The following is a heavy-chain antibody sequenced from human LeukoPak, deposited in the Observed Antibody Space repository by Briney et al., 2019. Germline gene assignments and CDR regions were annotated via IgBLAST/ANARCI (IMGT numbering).Heavy chain of an antibody. D-gene: IGHD4-23*01. Sequence: SVKVSCEASGGTFSSYTISWVRQAPGQGLEWMGRIIPILGIANYAQKFQGRVTITADKSTSTAYMELSSLRSEDTAVYYCATRGSYGGPNLDYWGQGTLVTVSS. CDR2: IIPILGIA. V-gene: IGHV1-69*02. CDR3: ATRGSYGGPNLDY. CDR1: GGTFSSYT. J-gene: IGHJ4*02.